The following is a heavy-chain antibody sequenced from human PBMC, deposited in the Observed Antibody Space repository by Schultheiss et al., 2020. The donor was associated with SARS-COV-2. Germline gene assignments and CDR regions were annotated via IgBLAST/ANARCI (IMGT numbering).Heavy chain of an antibody. CDR3: ARDLSGSGYFY. CDR2: ISYDGSNK. Sequence: GGSLRLFCAASGFTFSSYAMHWVRQAPGKGLEWVAVISYDGSNKYYADSVKGRFTISRDNSKNTLYLQMDSLRAEDTAVYYCARDLSGSGYFYWGQGTLVTVSS. D-gene: IGHD3-22*01. J-gene: IGHJ4*02. V-gene: IGHV3-30*04. CDR1: GFTFSSYA.